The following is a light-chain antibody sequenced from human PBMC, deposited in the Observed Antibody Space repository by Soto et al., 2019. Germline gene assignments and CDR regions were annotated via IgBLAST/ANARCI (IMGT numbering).Light chain of an antibody. CDR3: QQSSDWPLT. CDR2: DVS. V-gene: IGKV3-11*01. J-gene: IGKJ4*01. Sequence: EIVLIQSPATLSLSPGERATLSCRASQSVSSYLAWYQQRPGQAPRLLIYDVSNGATGIPARFSGSGSGTDFTRTISSLEPEDFAVYYCQQSSDWPLTFGGGTKVEIK. CDR1: QSVSSY.